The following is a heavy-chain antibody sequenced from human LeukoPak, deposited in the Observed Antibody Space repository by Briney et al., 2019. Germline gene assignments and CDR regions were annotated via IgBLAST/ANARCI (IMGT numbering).Heavy chain of an antibody. CDR1: GGSISSYY. CDR3: ARGGASSIPFDP. Sequence: ASDTLSLTCTISGGSISSYYWSWIRQPPEKGLEWIGYIYDSGTTKYNPSLKSRVTISVDTSKNQFSLKLSSVTAADTAIYYCARGGASSIPFDPWGQGTLVTVSS. CDR2: IYDSGTT. J-gene: IGHJ5*02. D-gene: IGHD2-2*01. V-gene: IGHV4-59*01.